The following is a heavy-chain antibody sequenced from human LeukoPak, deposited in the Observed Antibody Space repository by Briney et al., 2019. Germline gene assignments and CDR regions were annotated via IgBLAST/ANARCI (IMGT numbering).Heavy chain of an antibody. CDR1: GFTFSSNW. Sequence: PGGSLTLSCAASGFTFSSNWMHWVRQAPGKGLVWVSRINSDGSGTSYADSVKGRFTISRDNAKSSLYLQMNSLRAEDTAVYYCAREGADAFDIWGQGTMVTVSS. J-gene: IGHJ3*02. CDR3: AREGADAFDI. CDR2: INSDGSGT. V-gene: IGHV3-74*01. D-gene: IGHD1-26*01.